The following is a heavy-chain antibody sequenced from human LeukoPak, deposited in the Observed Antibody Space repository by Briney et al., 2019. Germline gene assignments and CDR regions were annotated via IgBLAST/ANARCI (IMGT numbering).Heavy chain of an antibody. CDR3: ARRDGYCSGGSCYLFDY. CDR1: GYSFTSYW. V-gene: IGHV5-51*01. J-gene: IGHJ4*02. CDR2: IYPGDSDT. Sequence: GESLKISCKGSGYSFTSYWIGWVRQMPGKGLEWMGIIYPGDSDTSYSPSFQGQVTISADKSISTAYLQWSSLKASDTAMYYCARRDGYCSGGSCYLFDYWGQGTLVTVSS. D-gene: IGHD2-15*01.